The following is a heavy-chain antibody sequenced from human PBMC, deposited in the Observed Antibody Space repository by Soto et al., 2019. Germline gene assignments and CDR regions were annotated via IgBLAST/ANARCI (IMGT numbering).Heavy chain of an antibody. D-gene: IGHD6-13*01. J-gene: IGHJ6*02. CDR3: ARHHSSGYGSSWYGGYYYYGMDV. CDR1: GYTFTSYD. CDR2: KKPDGGNT. Sequence: ASVKVSCKASGYTFTSYDINWVRQATGQGREGMGWKKPDGGNTGDAQKFHVRVNMTRNTSISTAYMELRSLRSEDTALDYCARHHSSGYGSSWYGGYYYYGMDVWGPGTTVPVPS. V-gene: IGHV1-8*01.